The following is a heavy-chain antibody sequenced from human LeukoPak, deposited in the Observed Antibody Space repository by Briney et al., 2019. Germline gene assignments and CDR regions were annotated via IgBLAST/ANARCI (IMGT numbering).Heavy chain of an antibody. V-gene: IGHV4-31*03. J-gene: IGHJ4*02. CDR3: ARIIAGASFDY. CDR2: ISYTGGT. CDR1: GGXVNNGPYY. D-gene: IGHD3-10*01. Sequence: SQTLSLTCTVSGGXVNNGPYYWSWIRQHPGKGLEWIGYISYTGGTYYNPSLESRVSMSVDTSKNQFSLKLSSVTAADTAMYYCARIIAGASFDYWGQGTLVTVSS.